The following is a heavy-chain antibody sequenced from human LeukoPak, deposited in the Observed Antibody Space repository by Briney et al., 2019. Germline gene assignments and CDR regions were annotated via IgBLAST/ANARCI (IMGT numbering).Heavy chain of an antibody. D-gene: IGHD6-13*01. Sequence: PSETLSLTCTVSGGSISSYYWSWIRQPPGKGLEWIGYIYYSGSTNYNPSLKSRVTISVDTSKKQFSLKLSSVTAADTAIYYCARETAAAGSFIAINDYWGQGTLVTVSS. J-gene: IGHJ4*02. CDR1: GGSISSYY. CDR2: IYYSGST. CDR3: ARETAAAGSFIAINDY. V-gene: IGHV4-59*12.